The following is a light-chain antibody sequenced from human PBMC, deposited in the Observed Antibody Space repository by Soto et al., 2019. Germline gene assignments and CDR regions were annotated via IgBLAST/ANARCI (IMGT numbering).Light chain of an antibody. CDR2: GVS. CDR1: SSDIGGYNY. Sequence: QSALAQPASLFGSPGQSITISCTGTSSDIGGYNYVSWYQKHTGEAPKLVIYGVSNRPSGVSNRFSGSKFDNTASLTISGLQADDEADYYCSSYTITSAPVFGTGTKVTVL. V-gene: IGLV2-14*03. J-gene: IGLJ1*01. CDR3: SSYTITSAPV.